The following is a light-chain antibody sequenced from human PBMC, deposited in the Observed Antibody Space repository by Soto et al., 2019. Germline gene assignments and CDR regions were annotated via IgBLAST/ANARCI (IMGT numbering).Light chain of an antibody. J-gene: IGKJ1*01. CDR3: LQDYNYPRT. CDR2: AAT. V-gene: IGKV1-6*02. CDR1: QGIRND. Sequence: IQMTQSPSSLSASVGDRVTITCRASQGIRNDLGWYQQKPGEAPNLLIYAATSLRSGVPSRFSGRGSGTDFTLTISSLQPEDFATYYCLQDYNYPRTFGQGTKVEVK.